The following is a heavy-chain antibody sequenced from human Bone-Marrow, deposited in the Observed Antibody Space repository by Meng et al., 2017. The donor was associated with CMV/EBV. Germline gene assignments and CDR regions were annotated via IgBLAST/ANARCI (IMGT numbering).Heavy chain of an antibody. CDR2: ISSSSSYI. J-gene: IGHJ3*02. Sequence: GESLKISCAASGFTFSSYSMNWVRQAPGKGLEWVSSISSSSSYIYYADSVKGRFTISRDNAKNSLYLQMNSLRAEDTAVYYCARGRIVDAVVVPAAIRENAFDIWGQGTMVTVS. CDR1: GFTFSSYS. CDR3: ARGRIVDAVVVPAAIRENAFDI. V-gene: IGHV3-21*01. D-gene: IGHD2-2*02.